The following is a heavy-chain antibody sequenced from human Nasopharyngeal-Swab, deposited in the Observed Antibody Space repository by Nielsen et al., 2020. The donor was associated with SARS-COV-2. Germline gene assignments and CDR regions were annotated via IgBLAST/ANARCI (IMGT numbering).Heavy chain of an antibody. D-gene: IGHD3-22*01. CDR2: IYPGDSDT. Sequence: GGSLRLSCKGSGYSFTSYWIGWVRQMPGKGLEWMGIIYPGDSDTRYSPSFQGQVTISADKSISTAYLQWSSLKASDTAMYYCARLTYWVIVPHSYYYYYGMDVWGQGTTVTVSS. CDR1: GYSFTSYW. V-gene: IGHV5-51*01. CDR3: ARLTYWVIVPHSYYYYYGMDV. J-gene: IGHJ6*02.